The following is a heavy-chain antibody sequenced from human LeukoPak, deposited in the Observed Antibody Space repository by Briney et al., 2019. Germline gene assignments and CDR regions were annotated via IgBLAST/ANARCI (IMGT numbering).Heavy chain of an antibody. CDR2: IYYSGST. CDR3: ARDSIRVQTGTTP. Sequence: TSETLSLTCTVSGGSISSSSYYWGWIRQPPGKGLEWIGSIYYSGSTYYNPSLNYRVTISVDTSKNQFSLRLTSVTAADTAVYYCARDSIRVQTGTTPWGRGTLVTVSS. V-gene: IGHV4-39*07. J-gene: IGHJ5*02. CDR1: GGSISSSSYY. D-gene: IGHD1-1*01.